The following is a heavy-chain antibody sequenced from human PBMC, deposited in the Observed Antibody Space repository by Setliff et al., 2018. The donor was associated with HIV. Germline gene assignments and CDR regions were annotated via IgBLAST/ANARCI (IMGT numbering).Heavy chain of an antibody. J-gene: IGHJ4*02. D-gene: IGHD6-13*01. Sequence: PGESLKISCAASGFTFSDHAMSWVRQAPGKGLEWVSTITSRAGTKYYADSVKGRFTISRDNSKNMLYVEMKNLRVEDTALYYCAKAGSTSWEFDFWGQGVLVTVS. CDR1: GFTFSDHA. V-gene: IGHV3-23*01. CDR2: ITSRAGTK. CDR3: AKAGSTSWEFDF.